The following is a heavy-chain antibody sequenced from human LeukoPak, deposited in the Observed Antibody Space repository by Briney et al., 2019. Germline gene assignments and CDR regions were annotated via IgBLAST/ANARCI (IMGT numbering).Heavy chain of an antibody. V-gene: IGHV3-11*01. Sequence: GGSLRLSCTASGFLFRNYYMTWIRQAPGKGLVWVSYISSSGTTIYYADSVKGRFTISRDNAKTSLYLQMNSLRAEDTAIYYCARDRNYISDFDYWGQGTLVTVSS. CDR1: GFLFRNYY. J-gene: IGHJ4*02. D-gene: IGHD1-7*01. CDR2: ISSSGTTI. CDR3: ARDRNYISDFDY.